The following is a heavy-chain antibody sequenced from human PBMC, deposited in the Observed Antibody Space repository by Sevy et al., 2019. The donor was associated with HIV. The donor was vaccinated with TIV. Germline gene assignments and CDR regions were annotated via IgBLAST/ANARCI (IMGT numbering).Heavy chain of an antibody. V-gene: IGHV3-43*01. CDR3: AKCRDGGATCFHYYYYYLDV. J-gene: IGHJ6*03. CDR2: ISWDGGST. D-gene: IGHD1-26*01. Sequence: GGSLRLSCAASGFTFDDYTMNWVRQAPGKGLEWVSLISWDGGSTYYADSVKGRFTISRDNSKNSLYLQMNSLRTEDTALYYCAKCRDGGATCFHYYYYYLDVWGKGTTVTVSS. CDR1: GFTFDDYT.